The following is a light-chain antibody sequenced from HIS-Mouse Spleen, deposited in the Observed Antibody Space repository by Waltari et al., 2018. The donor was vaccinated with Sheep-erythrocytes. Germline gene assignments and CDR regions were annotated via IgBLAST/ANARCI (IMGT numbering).Light chain of an antibody. J-gene: IGKJ2*01. Sequence: AIQLTQSPSSLSASVGDRVTITCRASQSISSALAWYQQKPGKAPKLLIYDASSLESGVPSRFSGSGSGTDFTLTISSLQPEDFATYYCQQFNSYLYTFGQGTKLEIK. V-gene: IGKV1-13*02. CDR3: QQFNSYLYT. CDR2: DAS. CDR1: QSISSA.